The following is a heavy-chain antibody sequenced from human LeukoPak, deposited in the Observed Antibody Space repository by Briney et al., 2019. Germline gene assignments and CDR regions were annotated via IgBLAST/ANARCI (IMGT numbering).Heavy chain of an antibody. D-gene: IGHD6-19*01. V-gene: IGHV3-48*04. Sequence: GGSLRLSCAASGFTFSSYSMNWVRQAPGKGLEWVSYISSSSSTIYYADSVKGRFTISRDNAKNSLYLQMNSLRAEDTAVYYCARDRTAVGYSSGWPNWFDPWGQGTLVTVSS. CDR1: GFTFSSYS. J-gene: IGHJ5*02. CDR3: ARDRTAVGYSSGWPNWFDP. CDR2: ISSSSSTI.